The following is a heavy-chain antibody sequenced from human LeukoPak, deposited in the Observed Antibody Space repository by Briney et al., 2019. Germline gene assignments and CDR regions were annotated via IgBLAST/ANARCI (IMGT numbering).Heavy chain of an antibody. CDR1: GYTLTELS. D-gene: IGHD6-19*01. J-gene: IGHJ1*01. V-gene: IGHV1-46*01. CDR3: AREAKRTVAGVEYFQH. CDR2: INPSGGST. Sequence: ASVKVSCKVSGYTLTELSMHWVRQAPGQGLEWMGIINPSGGSTSYAQKFQGRVTMTRDTSTSTVYMELSRLRSDDTAVYYCAREAKRTVAGVEYFQHWGQGTLVTVSS.